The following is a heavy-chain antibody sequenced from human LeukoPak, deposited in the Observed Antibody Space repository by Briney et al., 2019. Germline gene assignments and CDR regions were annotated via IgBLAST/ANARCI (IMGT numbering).Heavy chain of an antibody. J-gene: IGHJ4*02. D-gene: IGHD5-24*01. V-gene: IGHV1-69*05. CDR2: IIPTFGTA. CDR3: ARGPTGDGYNFPDY. CDR1: GGTFSSYA. Sequence: SVKVSCKASGGTFSSYAISWVRQAPGRGLEWMGRIIPTFGTANYAQKFQGRVTITTDESTSTAYMELSSLRSEDTAVYYCARGPTGDGYNFPDYWGQGTLVTVSS.